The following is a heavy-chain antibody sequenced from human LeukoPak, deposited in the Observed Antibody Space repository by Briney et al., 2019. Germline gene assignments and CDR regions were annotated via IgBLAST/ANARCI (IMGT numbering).Heavy chain of an antibody. V-gene: IGHV3-30*02. CDR3: AKDSYDYSNYGERI. CDR2: IRYDGSNK. J-gene: IGHJ4*02. Sequence: QPGGSLRLSCAASGFTFSSYGMHWVRQAPGKGLEWVTFIRYDGSNKYYADSVKGRFTISRDNSKNTLYLQMNSLRAEDTAVYYCAKDSYDYSNYGERIWGQGTLVTVSS. CDR1: GFTFSSYG. D-gene: IGHD4-11*01.